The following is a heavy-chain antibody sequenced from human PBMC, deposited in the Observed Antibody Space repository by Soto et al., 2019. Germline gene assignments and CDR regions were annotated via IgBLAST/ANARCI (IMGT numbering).Heavy chain of an antibody. J-gene: IGHJ6*02. CDR1: GGSFSGYY. Sequence: SETLSLTCAVYGGSFSGYYWSWIRQPPGKGLEWIGEINHSGSTNYNPSLKSRVTISVDTSKNQFSLKLSSVTAADTAVYYCARGRAMVRGVTYYYYYGMDVWGQGTTVTV. V-gene: IGHV4-34*01. CDR3: ARGRAMVRGVTYYYYYGMDV. D-gene: IGHD3-10*01. CDR2: INHSGST.